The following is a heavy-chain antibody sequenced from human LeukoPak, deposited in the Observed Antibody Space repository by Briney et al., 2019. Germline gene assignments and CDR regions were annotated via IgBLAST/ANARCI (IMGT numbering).Heavy chain of an antibody. D-gene: IGHD3-22*01. J-gene: IGHJ4*02. V-gene: IGHV4-38-2*02. CDR2: SNHSGSS. Sequence: SETLSLTCSVSGYSISSGYYWGWIRPPPGKGLEWIGSSNHSGSSHYNPSLKSRVTILVDTSRNQFSLKLTTVTVADTAVYYCAKDTYDSRGYYPWDHWGQGTLVTVSS. CDR3: AKDTYDSRGYYPWDH. CDR1: GYSISSGYY.